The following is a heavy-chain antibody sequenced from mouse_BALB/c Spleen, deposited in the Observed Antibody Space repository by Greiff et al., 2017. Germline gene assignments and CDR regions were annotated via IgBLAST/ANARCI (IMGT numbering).Heavy chain of an antibody. V-gene: IGHV5-6-5*01. CDR3: AREGNYRAMDY. J-gene: IGHJ4*01. CDR2: ISSGGST. Sequence: EVQGVESGGGLVKPGGSLKLSCAASGFTFSSYAMSWVRQTPEKRLEWVASISSGGSTYYPDSVKGRFTISRDNARNILYLQMSSLRSEDTAMYYCAREGNYRAMDYWGQGTSVTVSS. CDR1: GFTFSSYA. D-gene: IGHD2-1*01.